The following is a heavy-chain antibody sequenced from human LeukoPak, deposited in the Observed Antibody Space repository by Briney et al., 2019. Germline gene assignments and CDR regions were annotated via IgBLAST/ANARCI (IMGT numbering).Heavy chain of an antibody. CDR2: ISSSGLIT. J-gene: IGHJ2*01. D-gene: IGHD3-16*01. V-gene: IGHV3-64*01. CDR1: GLTFSSHP. Sequence: GGSLRLSCAASGLTFSSHPMHWVRQAPGKGLEYVSTISSSGLITYYANSVKGRFTVSRDNSKNTVFLQMGSLRAEDMAVYYCVARRGDSDWYFDLWGRGTQVTVSS. CDR3: VARRGDSDWYFDL.